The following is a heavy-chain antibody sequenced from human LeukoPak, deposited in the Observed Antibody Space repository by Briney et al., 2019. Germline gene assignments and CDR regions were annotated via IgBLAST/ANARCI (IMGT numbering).Heavy chain of an antibody. CDR2: ISAYNGNT. J-gene: IGHJ4*02. D-gene: IGHD2-2*01. CDR3: ARHLDCSSTSCPFDY. V-gene: IGHV1-18*01. CDR1: GYTFTSYG. Sequence: ASVKVSCKASGYTFTSYGISWVRQAPGQGLEWMGWISAYNGNTNYAQKLQGRVTMTTDTSTSTAYMELRGLRSDDTAVYYCARHLDCSSTSCPFDYWGQGTLVTVSS.